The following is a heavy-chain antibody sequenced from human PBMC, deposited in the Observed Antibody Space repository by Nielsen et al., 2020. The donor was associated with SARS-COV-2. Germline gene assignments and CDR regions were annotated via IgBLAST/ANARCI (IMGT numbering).Heavy chain of an antibody. CDR2: ISYDGSNK. CDR3: ARDRQILLWFGELSSWDY. V-gene: IGHV3-30*04. CDR1: GFTFSSYA. D-gene: IGHD3-10*01. J-gene: IGHJ4*02. Sequence: GESLRISCAASGFTFSSYAMHWVRQAPGKGLEWVAVISYDGSNKYYADSVKGRFTISRDNSKNTLYLQMNSLRAEDTAVYYCARDRQILLWFGELSSWDYWGQGTLVTVSS.